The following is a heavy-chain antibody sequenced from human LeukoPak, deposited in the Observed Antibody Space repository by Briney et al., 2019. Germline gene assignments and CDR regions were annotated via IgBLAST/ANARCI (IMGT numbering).Heavy chain of an antibody. CDR2: VYYSGST. D-gene: IGHD3-10*01. J-gene: IGHJ6*04. CDR1: GGSISSYY. V-gene: IGHV4-59*01. CDR3: ARGGGGATYYSGLDV. Sequence: SETLSLTCTVSGGSISSYYWSWIRQPPGKGLEWIGDVYYSGSTNYNPSLKSRVTIPVDTSKNQFSLKLSSVTAADTAVYYCARGGGGATYYSGLDVWGKGTTVTISS.